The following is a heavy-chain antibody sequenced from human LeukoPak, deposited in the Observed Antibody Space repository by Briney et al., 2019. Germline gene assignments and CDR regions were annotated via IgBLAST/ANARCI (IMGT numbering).Heavy chain of an antibody. CDR2: IRYDGSNK. CDR3: ARGTFDMDV. CDR1: GFTFSSYG. Sequence: GGSLRLSCAASGFTFSSYGMHWVRQAPGKGLEWVAFIRYDGSNKYYADSVKGRFTISRDNAKNSLYLQMSSLRAEDTAVYYCARGTFDMDVWGKGTTVTVSS. J-gene: IGHJ6*03. D-gene: IGHD2/OR15-2a*01. V-gene: IGHV3-30*02.